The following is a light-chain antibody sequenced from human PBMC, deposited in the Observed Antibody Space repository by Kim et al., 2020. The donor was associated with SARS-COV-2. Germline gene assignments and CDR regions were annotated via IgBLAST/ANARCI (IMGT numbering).Light chain of an antibody. J-gene: IGKJ1*01. V-gene: IGKV1-5*03. CDR3: QQYDSYSQTWT. Sequence: VGDRVTRTCRASHSINYFLAWYQQKPGKAPKLLICRASTLQSGVPSRFSGSGSGTEFTLTINSLQPDDSATYYCQQYDSYSQTWTFGQGTKVDIK. CDR2: RAS. CDR1: HSINYF.